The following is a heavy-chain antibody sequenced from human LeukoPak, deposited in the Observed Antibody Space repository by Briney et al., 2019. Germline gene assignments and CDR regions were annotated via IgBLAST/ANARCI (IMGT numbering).Heavy chain of an antibody. CDR2: ISSSSSTI. CDR3: ASSYLYYYYYMHV. D-gene: IGHD2-21*01. Sequence: GGSLRLSCAAPGFTFSSYSMSWVRQAPGKGREWVSYISSSSSTIYYAAAVTVRFTISRYNANNSLYLQMNSLRAEDTAVYYCASSYLYYYYYMHVWGKGTTVTVSS. J-gene: IGHJ6*03. CDR1: GFTFSSYS. V-gene: IGHV3-48*04.